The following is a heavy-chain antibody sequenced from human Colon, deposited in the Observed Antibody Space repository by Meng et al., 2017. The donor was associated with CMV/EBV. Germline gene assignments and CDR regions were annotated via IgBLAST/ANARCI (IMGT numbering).Heavy chain of an antibody. CDR3: ARDSLRAYSAVRRRIDY. CDR1: GGSISSSSYY. D-gene: IGHD6-6*01. J-gene: IGHJ4*02. Sequence: GSLRLSCNVSGGSISSSSYYWGWLRQPPGKGLEWIGSMYYSGNTDYNPSLKSRVTISVDLSKNQVSLKLTSVTAADTAMYYCARDSLRAYSAVRRRIDYWGQGTLVTVSS. CDR2: MYYSGNT. V-gene: IGHV4-39*07.